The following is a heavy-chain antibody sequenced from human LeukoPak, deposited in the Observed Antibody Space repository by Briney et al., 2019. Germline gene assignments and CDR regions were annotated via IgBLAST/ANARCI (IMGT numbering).Heavy chain of an antibody. CDR2: ISGSGGST. CDR3: AKDTSSSWNYYYYYSMDV. CDR1: GFTFSSYA. J-gene: IGHJ6*02. V-gene: IGHV3-23*01. D-gene: IGHD6-13*01. Sequence: PGGSLRLSCAASGFTFSSYAMSWVRQAPGKGLEWVSAISGSGGSTYYADSVKGRFTISRDNSKNTLYLQMNSLRAEDTAVYYCAKDTSSSWNYYYYYSMDVWGQGTTVTVSS.